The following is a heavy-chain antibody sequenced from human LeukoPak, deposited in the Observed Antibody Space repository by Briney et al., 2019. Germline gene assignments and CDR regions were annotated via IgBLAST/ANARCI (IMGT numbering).Heavy chain of an antibody. Sequence: PGGSLRLSSAASGFTFSTYAMNWVRQAPGKGLEWVSGISGSGGTTYYADSVKGRFTISRDNSKNTLYLQMNYLRAEDTALYYCAKNIAAPTTPFDYWGQGTLVTVSS. CDR3: AKNIAAPTTPFDY. D-gene: IGHD6-13*01. CDR2: ISGSGGTT. J-gene: IGHJ4*02. V-gene: IGHV3-23*01. CDR1: GFTFSTYA.